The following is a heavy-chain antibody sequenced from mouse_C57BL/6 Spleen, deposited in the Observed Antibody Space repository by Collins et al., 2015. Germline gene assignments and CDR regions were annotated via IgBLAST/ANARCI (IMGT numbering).Heavy chain of an antibody. J-gene: IGHJ3*01. Sequence: EVQLQQSGPELVKPGASVKISCKASGYTFTDYYMNWVKQSHGKSLEWIGDVNPNIGGTSYNQKFKVKATLTVDKSSSTAYMELCSLTSEDSAVYYCASGIYYGNYEGFAYWGQGTLVTVSA. CDR2: VNPNIGGT. CDR1: GYTFTDYY. V-gene: IGHV1-26*01. D-gene: IGHD2-1*01. CDR3: ASGIYYGNYEGFAY.